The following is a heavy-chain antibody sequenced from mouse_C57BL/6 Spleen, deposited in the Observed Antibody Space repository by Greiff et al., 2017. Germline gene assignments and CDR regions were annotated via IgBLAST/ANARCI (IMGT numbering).Heavy chain of an antibody. Sequence: VQLQQSDAELVKPGASVKISCKVSGYTFTDHTIHWMKQRPEQGLEWIGYIYPRDGSTKYNEKFKGKATLTADKSSSTAYMQLNSLTSEVSAVYFCAIKGAYYDYLYYAMDYWGQGTSVTVSS. V-gene: IGHV1-78*01. CDR3: AIKGAYYDYLYYAMDY. J-gene: IGHJ4*01. CDR1: GYTFTDHT. D-gene: IGHD2-4*01. CDR2: IYPRDGST.